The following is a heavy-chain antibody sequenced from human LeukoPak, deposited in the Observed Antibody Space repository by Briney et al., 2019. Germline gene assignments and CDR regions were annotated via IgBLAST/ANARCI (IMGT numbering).Heavy chain of an antibody. CDR2: ISSSGSTI. J-gene: IGHJ6*02. CDR3: AREPAYDSSGYYLHYYGMDV. D-gene: IGHD3-22*01. CDR1: GFTFSSYE. V-gene: IGHV3-48*03. Sequence: QSGGSLRLSCAASGFTFSSYEMNWVRQAPGKGLEWVSYISSSGSTIYYADSVKGRFTISRDNAKNSLYLQMNSLRAEDTAVYYCAREPAYDSSGYYLHYYGMDVWGQGTTVTASS.